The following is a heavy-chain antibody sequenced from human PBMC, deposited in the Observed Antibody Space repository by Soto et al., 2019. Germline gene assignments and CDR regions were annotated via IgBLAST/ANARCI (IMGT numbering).Heavy chain of an antibody. J-gene: IGHJ4*02. CDR2: IYYSGST. D-gene: IGHD2-8*01. CDR3: ARVSPRRNGYFDY. CDR1: GGSISSGGYY. V-gene: IGHV4-31*03. Sequence: PSETLSLTCTVSGGSISSGGYYWSWIRQHPGKGLEWIGYIYYSGSTYYNPSLKSRVTISVDTSKNQFSLKLSSVTAADTAVYYCARVSPRRNGYFDYWGQGTLVTVSS.